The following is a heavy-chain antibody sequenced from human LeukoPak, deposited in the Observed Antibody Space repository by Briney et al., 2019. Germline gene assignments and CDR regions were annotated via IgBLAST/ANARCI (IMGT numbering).Heavy chain of an antibody. CDR3: AKVGQYCSSTSCHYYYGMDV. CDR2: ISGSGGST. J-gene: IGHJ6*02. CDR1: GFTFSSYA. Sequence: GGSLRLSCAASGFTFSSYAMSWVRQAPGKGLEWVSAISGSGGSTYYADSVKGRFTISRDNSKNTLYLQMNSLRAEDTAVYYCAKVGQYCSSTSCHYYYGMDVWGQGTTVTVSS. V-gene: IGHV3-23*01. D-gene: IGHD2-2*01.